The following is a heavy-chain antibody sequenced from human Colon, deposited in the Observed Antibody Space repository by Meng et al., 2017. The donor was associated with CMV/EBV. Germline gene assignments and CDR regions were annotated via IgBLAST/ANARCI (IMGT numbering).Heavy chain of an antibody. V-gene: IGHV1-8*01. CDR2: MNPNSGNT. CDR3: ARGPKYQLLVIYYYGMDV. CDR1: VYTFTSYD. Sequence: ASVKVSCKASVYTFTSYDINWVRQATGQGLEWMGWMNPNSGNTGYAQKFQGRVTMTRNTSISTAYMELSSLRSEDTAVYYCARGPKYQLLVIYYYGMDVWGQGTTVTVSS. J-gene: IGHJ6*02. D-gene: IGHD2-2*01.